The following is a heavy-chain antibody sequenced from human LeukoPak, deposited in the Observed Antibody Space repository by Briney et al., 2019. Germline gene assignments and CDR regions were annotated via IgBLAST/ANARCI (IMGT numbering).Heavy chain of an antibody. V-gene: IGHV3-74*01. D-gene: IGHD2-15*01. CDR3: ARAPSEIGGYPEYFRH. J-gene: IGHJ1*01. CDR2: IKSDGRT. CDR1: GFTLSSYW. Sequence: GGSLRLSCAASGFTLSSYWMHWVRQGPGKGLVWVSRIKSDGRTNYADSVKGRFTISRDNAKNTVSLQMNCLRAEDTGVYYCARAPSEIGGYPEYFRHWGQGTLVIVSS.